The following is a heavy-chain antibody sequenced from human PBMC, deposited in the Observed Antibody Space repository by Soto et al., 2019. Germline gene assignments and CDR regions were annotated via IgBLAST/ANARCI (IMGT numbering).Heavy chain of an antibody. V-gene: IGHV4-34*01. J-gene: IGHJ4*02. Sequence: SETNCATCSADGSKSVDSGGRWMRQPSGKGLEWIGEISHSGNTSYNPSLKSRVTISVDTSKNQFSLNVNSMTAADTAVYYCARGQWLDNSWGQGTRVTVS. D-gene: IGHD6-19*01. CDR1: GSKSVDSG. CDR3: ARGQWLDNS. CDR2: ISHSGNT.